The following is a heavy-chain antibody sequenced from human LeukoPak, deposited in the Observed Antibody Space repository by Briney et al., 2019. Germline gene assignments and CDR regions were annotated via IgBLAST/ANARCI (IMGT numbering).Heavy chain of an antibody. V-gene: IGHV3-23*01. D-gene: IGHD5-24*01. J-gene: IGHJ4*02. CDR3: AKLQYQAPLDY. CDR1: GFTFSKYA. Sequence: GGSLRLSCAASGFTFSKYAMSWVRQAPGKGLEWVSAISGSGGSTYYADSVKGRFTISSDNSKNTLYLQMNSLRAEDTAVYYCAKLQYQAPLDYWGQGTLVTVSS. CDR2: ISGSGGST.